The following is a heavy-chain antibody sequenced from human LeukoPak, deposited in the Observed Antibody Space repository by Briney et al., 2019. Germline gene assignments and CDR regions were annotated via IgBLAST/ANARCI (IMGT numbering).Heavy chain of an antibody. V-gene: IGHV1-2*06. Sequence: ASVKVSCKASGYTFTGYYMHWVRQAPGQGLEWMGRINPNSGGTNYAQKFQGRVTMTRDTSLSTAYMELSRLRSDDTAVYYCARVYFSSGGRFDPWGQGTLVTVSS. J-gene: IGHJ5*02. CDR2: INPNSGGT. CDR3: ARVYFSSGGRFDP. CDR1: GYTFTGYY. D-gene: IGHD6-19*01.